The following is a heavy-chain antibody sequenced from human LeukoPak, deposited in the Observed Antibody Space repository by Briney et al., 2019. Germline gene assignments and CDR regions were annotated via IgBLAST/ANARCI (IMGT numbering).Heavy chain of an antibody. V-gene: IGHV1-69*01. CDR1: GGTFSSYA. D-gene: IGHD6-19*01. Sequence: SVKVSCKASGGTFSSYAISWVRQAPGQGLEWMGGIIPIFGTANYAQKFQGRVTITADESTSTAYMELSSLRSEDTAVYYCAREEVSSGWTLYYFDYWGQGTLVTVSS. CDR3: AREEVSSGWTLYYFDY. CDR2: IIPIFGTA. J-gene: IGHJ4*02.